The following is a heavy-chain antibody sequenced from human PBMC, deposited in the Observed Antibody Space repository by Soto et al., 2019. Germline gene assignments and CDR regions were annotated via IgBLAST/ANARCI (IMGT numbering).Heavy chain of an antibody. V-gene: IGHV4-39*01. D-gene: IGHD3-9*01. J-gene: IGHJ4*02. CDR3: ARSPYYDILTGSPNSPFYFDY. CDR1: GGSISSSSYS. Sequence: QLQLQESGPGLVKPSETLSLTCTVSGGSISSSSYSWGWIRQPPGKGLEWIGSIYYSGSTSYNPSLRGRVTLSIDTSKNQFSLKLSSVTAADTAVYYCARSPYYDILTGSPNSPFYFDYWGQGTLVTVSS. CDR2: IYYSGST.